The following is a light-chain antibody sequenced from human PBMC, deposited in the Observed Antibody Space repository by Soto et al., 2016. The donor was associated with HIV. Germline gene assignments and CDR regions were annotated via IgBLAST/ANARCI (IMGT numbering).Light chain of an antibody. V-gene: IGKV2-30*02. Sequence: DVVMTQSPLSLPVTLGQPASISCRSSQGLVHSDGNTYLIWFQQRPGRSPRRLFYKVSNRDSGVPDRFSGSGSGTDFTLKISGVEAEDVGVYYCMQGTHWPWTFGQGTKVE. J-gene: IGKJ1*01. CDR1: QGLVHSDGNTY. CDR2: KVS. CDR3: MQGTHWPWT.